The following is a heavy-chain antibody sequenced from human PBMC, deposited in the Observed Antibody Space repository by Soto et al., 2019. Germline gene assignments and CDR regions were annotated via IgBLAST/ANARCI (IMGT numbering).Heavy chain of an antibody. V-gene: IGHV4-34*01. CDR1: GGSFSGYY. Sequence: SETLSLTCAVYGGSFSGYYWSWIRQPPGKGLEWIGEINHSGSTNYNPSLKSRVTISVDTSKNQFSLKLSSVTAADTAVYYCARARAEGYCSGGSCYLYYYMDVWGKGTTVTVSS. D-gene: IGHD2-15*01. J-gene: IGHJ6*03. CDR3: ARARAEGYCSGGSCYLYYYMDV. CDR2: INHSGST.